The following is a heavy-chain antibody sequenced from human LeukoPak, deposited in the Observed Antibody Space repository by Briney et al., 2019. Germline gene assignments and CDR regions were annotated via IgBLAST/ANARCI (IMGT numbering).Heavy chain of an antibody. CDR2: ISGSGGST. J-gene: IGHJ6*03. D-gene: IGHD3-22*01. Sequence: PGGSLRLSCAASGFTFSSYAMSWVRQAPGKGLEWVSAISGSGGSTYYADSVKGRFTISRDNSKNTLYLQMNSLRAEDTAVYCCANSPSYDKAYMDVWGKGTTVTVSS. CDR3: ANSPSYDKAYMDV. CDR1: GFTFSSYA. V-gene: IGHV3-23*01.